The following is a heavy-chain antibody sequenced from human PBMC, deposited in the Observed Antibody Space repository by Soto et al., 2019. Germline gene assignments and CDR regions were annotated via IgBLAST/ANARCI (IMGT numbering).Heavy chain of an antibody. CDR2: IIPIFGTA. CDR3: ARAGPPRPPNYYYDSSGYYYPNNWFDP. Sequence: GASVKVSCKASGGTFSSYAISWVRQAPGQGLEWMGGIIPIFGTANYAQKFQGRVTITADESTSTAYMELSSLRSEDTAVYYCARAGPPRPPNYYYDSSGYYYPNNWFDPWGQGTLVTVSS. D-gene: IGHD3-22*01. CDR1: GGTFSSYA. J-gene: IGHJ5*02. V-gene: IGHV1-69*13.